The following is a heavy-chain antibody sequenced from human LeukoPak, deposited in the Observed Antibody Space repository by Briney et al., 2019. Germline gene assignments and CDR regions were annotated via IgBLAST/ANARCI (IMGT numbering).Heavy chain of an antibody. J-gene: IGHJ5*02. D-gene: IGHD3-9*01. CDR3: TRTINSWFDP. V-gene: IGHV1-46*01. Sequence: ASVKISCKPSGYTFINHYIHWVRQAPGQGLEWMGVIRPTDGSTSYAQNFQGRLSMTSDTSTSTAYMELSSLRSEDTGIYYCTRTINSWFDPWGQGTPVSV. CDR1: GYTFINHY. CDR2: IRPTDGST.